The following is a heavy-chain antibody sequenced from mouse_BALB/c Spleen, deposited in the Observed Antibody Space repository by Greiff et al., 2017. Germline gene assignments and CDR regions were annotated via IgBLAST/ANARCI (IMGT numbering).Heavy chain of an antibody. CDR1: GFTFSSYS. V-gene: IGHV5-12-2*01. Sequence: EVMLVESGGGLVQPGGSLKLSCAASGFTFSSYSMSWVRQTPEKRLEWVAYISNGGGSTYYPDTVKGRFTISRDNAKNTLYLQMSSLKSGDTAMYYCARHGYAMDYWGQGTSVTVSS. CDR3: ARHGYAMDY. CDR2: ISNGGGST. J-gene: IGHJ4*01.